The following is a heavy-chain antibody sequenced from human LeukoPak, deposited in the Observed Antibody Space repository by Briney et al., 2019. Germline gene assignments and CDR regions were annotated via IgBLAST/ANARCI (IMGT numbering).Heavy chain of an antibody. V-gene: IGHV5-51*01. CDR2: IYPGDPDT. CDR1: GYDFFGYW. J-gene: IGHJ4*02. CDR3: ARRRGVTATLNYFDY. Sequence: GESLKISCKGSGYDFFGYWIGWVRQMPGKGLEWMGIIYPGDPDTTYSPSFQGQVTISADKSISTAYLQWSSLRASDTAIYYCARRRGVTATLNYFDYWGQGTLVTVSS. D-gene: IGHD2-21*02.